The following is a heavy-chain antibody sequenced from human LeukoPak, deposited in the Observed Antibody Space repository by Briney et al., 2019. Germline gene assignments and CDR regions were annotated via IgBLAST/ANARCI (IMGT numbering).Heavy chain of an antibody. J-gene: IGHJ5*02. V-gene: IGHV4-59*08. Sequence: SETLSLTCTVSGGSISSYYWSWIRQPPGKGLEWIGYIYYSGSTNYNPSLKSRVTISVDTSKNQFSLKLSSVTAADTAVYYCARHRRWAAWFDPWGQGTLVTVSS. CDR1: GGSISSYY. CDR3: ARHRRWAAWFDP. D-gene: IGHD1-26*01. CDR2: IYYSGST.